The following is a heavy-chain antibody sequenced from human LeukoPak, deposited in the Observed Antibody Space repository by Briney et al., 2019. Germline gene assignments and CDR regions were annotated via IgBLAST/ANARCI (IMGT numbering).Heavy chain of an antibody. CDR2: ISTGGGDT. CDR3: ARVYDFWSGYYFDH. CDR1: GFIFNQYH. J-gene: IGHJ4*02. Sequence: GGSLRLSCSATGFIFNQYHMTWIRQAPGKGLECVSYISTGGGDTYYADSVKGRFIISRDNTKNSVSLQMNDLKVGDTAVYYCARVYDFWSGYYFDHWGQGALLTVSS. D-gene: IGHD3-3*01. V-gene: IGHV3-11*04.